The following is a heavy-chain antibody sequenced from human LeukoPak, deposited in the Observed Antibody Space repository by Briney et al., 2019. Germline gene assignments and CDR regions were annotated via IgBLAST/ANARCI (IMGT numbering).Heavy chain of an antibody. CDR3: ARVLVVAATFSDY. CDR2: ISSSSSYI. CDR1: GFTFSSYS. D-gene: IGHD2-15*01. J-gene: IGHJ4*02. Sequence: PGGSLRLSCAASGFTFSSYSMNWVRQAPGKGLEWVSSISSSSSYIYYADSVKGRFTISRDNAKNSLYLQMNSLRAEDTAVYYCARVLVVAATFSDYWGQGTLVTVSS. V-gene: IGHV3-21*01.